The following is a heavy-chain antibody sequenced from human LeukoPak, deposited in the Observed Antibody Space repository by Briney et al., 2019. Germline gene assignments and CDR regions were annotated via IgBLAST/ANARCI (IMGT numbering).Heavy chain of an antibody. D-gene: IGHD3-9*01. J-gene: IGHJ4*02. CDR2: ISGGGGST. CDR1: GFTFSSYA. V-gene: IGHV3-23*01. CDR3: AKSDYDILTGYYHYPDY. Sequence: GGSLRLSCAASGFTFSSYAMSWVRQAPGKGLEWVSAISGGGGSTYYADSVKGRFTISRDNSKNTLYLQMNSLRAEDTAVYYCAKSDYDILTGYYHYPDYWGQGTLVTVSS.